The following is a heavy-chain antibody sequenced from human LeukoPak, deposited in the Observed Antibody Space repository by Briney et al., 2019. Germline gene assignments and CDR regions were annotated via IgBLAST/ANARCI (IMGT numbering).Heavy chain of an antibody. CDR3: ARRGSTRAGFDY. Sequence: KSSETLSLTCTVSGGSISSYYWSWIRQPPGKGLEWIGYIYYSGSTNYNPSLKSRVTISVDTSKNQFSLKLSSVTAADTAVYYCARRGSTRAGFDYWGQGTLVTVSS. J-gene: IGHJ4*02. V-gene: IGHV4-59*08. CDR2: IYYSGST. CDR1: GGSISSYY. D-gene: IGHD1-26*01.